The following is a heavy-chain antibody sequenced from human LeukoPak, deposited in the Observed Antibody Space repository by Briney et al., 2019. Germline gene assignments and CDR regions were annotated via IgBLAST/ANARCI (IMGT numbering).Heavy chain of an antibody. V-gene: IGHV3-30*02. CDR3: AKEITIFGVVTDY. CDR2: IRYDGSNK. Sequence: GGSLRLSCAACGFTFSSYDMHWVRQAPGKGLEWVAFIRYDGSNKYYADSVKGRFTISRDNSKNTLYLQMNSLRAEDTAVYYCAKEITIFGVVTDYWGQGTLVTVSS. CDR1: GFTFSSYD. J-gene: IGHJ4*02. D-gene: IGHD3-3*01.